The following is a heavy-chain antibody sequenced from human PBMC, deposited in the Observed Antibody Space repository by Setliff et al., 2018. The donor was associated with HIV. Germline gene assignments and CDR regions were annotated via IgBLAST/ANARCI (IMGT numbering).Heavy chain of an antibody. J-gene: IGHJ4*02. CDR2: ISYDGSNK. D-gene: IGHD6-19*01. Sequence: LRLSCSASGFTFSSYAIHWVSQAPGKGLDWVAVISYDGSNKYYADSVQGRFTISRDNSKNTLYLQMNSLRAEDTAVYYCAKDFHSSGWPYYFDYWGQGTLVTVSS. CDR3: AKDFHSSGWPYYFDY. CDR1: GFTFSSYA. V-gene: IGHV3-30*04.